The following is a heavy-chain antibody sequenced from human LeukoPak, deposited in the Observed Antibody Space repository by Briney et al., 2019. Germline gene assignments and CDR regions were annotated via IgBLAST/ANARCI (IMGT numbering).Heavy chain of an antibody. CDR1: GVSISSGGYS. Sequence: SETLSLTCAVSGVSISSGGYSWSWIRQPPGKGLEWIGYIYHSGSTYYNPSLKSRVTISIDTSKNQFSLKLDSVTAADTAVYYCARHDSKSSGWFDSWGQGTLVTVSS. V-gene: IGHV4-30-2*03. D-gene: IGHD6-19*01. CDR3: ARHDSKSSGWFDS. J-gene: IGHJ5*01. CDR2: IYHSGST.